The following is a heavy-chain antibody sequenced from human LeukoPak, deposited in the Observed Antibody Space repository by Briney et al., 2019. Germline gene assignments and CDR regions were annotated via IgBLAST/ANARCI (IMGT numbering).Heavy chain of an antibody. CDR1: GGSISSYY. D-gene: IGHD5-18*01. J-gene: IGHJ6*03. CDR2: IYYSGST. CDR3: ARTEESGYSYGYFGYYYYMDV. Sequence: PSETLSLTCTVSGGSISSYYWSWIRQPPGKGLEYIGYIYYSGSTNYNPSLKSRVTISVDTSKNQFSLKLSSVTAADTAVYYCARTEESGYSYGYFGYYYYMDVWGKGTTVTVSS. V-gene: IGHV4-59*01.